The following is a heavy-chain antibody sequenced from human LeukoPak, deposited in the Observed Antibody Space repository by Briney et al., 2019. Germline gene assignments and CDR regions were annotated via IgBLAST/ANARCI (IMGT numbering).Heavy chain of an antibody. Sequence: GGSLRLSCTASGLPLNEYSMNWVRQPPGKGLEWIAYIGIDSGNTWYAASVKGRFTISADSAKNSVSLQMSSLRVEGTAVYYCARDHNYAFDNWGQGTLVSVSS. CDR1: GLPLNEYS. D-gene: IGHD1-1*01. CDR3: ARDHNYAFDN. CDR2: IGIDSGNT. J-gene: IGHJ4*02. V-gene: IGHV3-48*04.